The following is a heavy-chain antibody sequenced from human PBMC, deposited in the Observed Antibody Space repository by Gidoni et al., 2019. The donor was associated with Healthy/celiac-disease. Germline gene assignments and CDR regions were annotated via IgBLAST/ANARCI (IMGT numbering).Heavy chain of an antibody. CDR2: ISGSGGST. Sequence: EVQLLESGGGLVQPGGSLRLSCAASGSTFSSYAMSRVRQAPGKGLELVSAISGSGGSTYYADSVKGRFTISRDNSKNTLYLQMNSLRAEDTAVYYCAKDFRLWGPGYFDYWGQGTLVTVSS. J-gene: IGHJ4*02. V-gene: IGHV3-23*01. CDR3: AKDFRLWGPGYFDY. CDR1: GSTFSSYA. D-gene: IGHD5-18*01.